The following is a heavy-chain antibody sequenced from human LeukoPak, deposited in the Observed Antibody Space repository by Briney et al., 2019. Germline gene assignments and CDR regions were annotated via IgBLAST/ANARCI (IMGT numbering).Heavy chain of an antibody. CDR2: ISGSGGST. CDR3: ANSGLLLHRDALDI. CDR1: GFTFSSYA. J-gene: IGHJ3*02. Sequence: GGSLRLSCAASGFTFSSYAMSWVRQAPGKGLEWVSAISGSGGSTYYADSVKGRFTISRDNSKNTLYLRMNSLRAEDTAVYYCANSGLLLHRDALDIWGQGTMVTVSS. V-gene: IGHV3-23*01. D-gene: IGHD3-22*01.